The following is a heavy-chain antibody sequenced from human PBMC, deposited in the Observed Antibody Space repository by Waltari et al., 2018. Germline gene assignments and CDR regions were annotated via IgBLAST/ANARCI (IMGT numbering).Heavy chain of an antibody. D-gene: IGHD3-22*01. Sequence: QVQLVESGGGVVQPGGSRRLSCEASGFTFSSYGMHGVRQAPGKGMEGVAFIRYDGSNKYYADSVKGRFTISRDNSKNTLYLQMNSLRAEDTAVYYCVYSSGYRYYFDYWGQGTLVTVSS. CDR3: VYSSGYRYYFDY. CDR2: IRYDGSNK. J-gene: IGHJ4*02. CDR1: GFTFSSYG. V-gene: IGHV3-30*02.